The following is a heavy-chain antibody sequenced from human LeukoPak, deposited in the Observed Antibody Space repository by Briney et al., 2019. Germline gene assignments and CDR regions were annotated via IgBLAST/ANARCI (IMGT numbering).Heavy chain of an antibody. Sequence: SGGSLRLSCAASGFTFSSYGMHWVRQAPGKGLEWVAVISYDGSNKYYADSVKGRFTISRDNSKNTLYLQMNSLRAEDTAVYYCAKVRITMVRGLYYFDYWGQGTLVTVSS. CDR1: GFTFSSYG. CDR3: AKVRITMVRGLYYFDY. V-gene: IGHV3-30*18. D-gene: IGHD3-10*01. CDR2: ISYDGSNK. J-gene: IGHJ4*02.